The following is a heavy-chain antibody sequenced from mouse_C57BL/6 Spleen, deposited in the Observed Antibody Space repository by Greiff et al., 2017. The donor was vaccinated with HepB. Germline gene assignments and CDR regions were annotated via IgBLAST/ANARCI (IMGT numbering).Heavy chain of an antibody. CDR3: ARWLPHWYFDV. CDR1: GYTFTSYW. V-gene: IGHV1-64*01. Sequence: QVQLKQPGAELVKPGASVKLSCKASGYTFTSYWMHWVKQRPGQGLEWIGMIHPNSGSTNYNEKFKSKATLTVDKSSSTAYMQLSSLTSEDSAVYYCARWLPHWYFDVWGTGTTVTVSS. J-gene: IGHJ1*03. CDR2: IHPNSGST. D-gene: IGHD2-2*01.